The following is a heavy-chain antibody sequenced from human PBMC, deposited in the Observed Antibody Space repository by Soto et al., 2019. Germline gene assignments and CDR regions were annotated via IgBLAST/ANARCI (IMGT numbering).Heavy chain of an antibody. V-gene: IGHV3-30-3*01. CDR1: GFTFSSYA. CDR2: ISYDGSNK. CDR3: ARDPNIVATIPAFDI. J-gene: IGHJ3*02. Sequence: GGSLRLSCAASGFTFSSYAMHWVRQAPGKGLEWVAVISYDGSNKYYADSVKGRFTISRDNSKNTLYLQMNSLRAEDTAVYYCARDPNIVATIPAFDIWGQGTMVTVSS. D-gene: IGHD5-12*01.